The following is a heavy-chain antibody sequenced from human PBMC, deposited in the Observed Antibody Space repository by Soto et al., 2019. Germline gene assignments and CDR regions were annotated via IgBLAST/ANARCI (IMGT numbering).Heavy chain of an antibody. CDR2: ISPEGGTQ. Sequence: QEQLVESGGDVVQPGRSLRLSCAGSGFTFSSNAMHWVRQAPGKGLEWVAVISPEGGTQIYTDSVKGRFTISRDNSKNTLYLQMNSLRLEDTAVYYCARDEIPGAPDYLDYWGQGTLVTVSS. J-gene: IGHJ4*02. CDR1: GFTFSSNA. CDR3: ARDEIPGAPDYLDY. V-gene: IGHV3-30-3*01.